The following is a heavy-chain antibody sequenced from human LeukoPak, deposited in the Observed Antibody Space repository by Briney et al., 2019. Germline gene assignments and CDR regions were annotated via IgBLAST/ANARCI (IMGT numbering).Heavy chain of an antibody. V-gene: IGHV4-61*02. CDR2: ISSSGST. CDR1: GDSISSGDYY. J-gene: IGHJ5*02. Sequence: PSQTLSLTCTVSGDSISSGDYYWSWIRQPAGKGLEWIGRISSSGSTNYNPSLKSRVTISVDTSKNQFSLKLSSVTAADTAVYYCARAPTARNWFDPWGQGTLVTVSS. CDR3: ARAPTARNWFDP.